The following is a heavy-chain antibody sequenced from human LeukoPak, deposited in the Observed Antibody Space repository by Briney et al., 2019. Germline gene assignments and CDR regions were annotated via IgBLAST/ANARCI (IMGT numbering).Heavy chain of an antibody. V-gene: IGHV3-20*04. Sequence: PGGSLRLSCAASGFTFDDYGMSWVRQAPGKGLEWVSGINWNGGSTGYADSVKGRFTISRDNAKNSLYLQMNSLRAEDTAVYYCARSIRRGYYDSSGYYSAWGQGTLVTVSS. CDR2: INWNGGST. D-gene: IGHD3-22*01. J-gene: IGHJ5*02. CDR1: GFTFDDYG. CDR3: ARSIRRGYYDSSGYYSA.